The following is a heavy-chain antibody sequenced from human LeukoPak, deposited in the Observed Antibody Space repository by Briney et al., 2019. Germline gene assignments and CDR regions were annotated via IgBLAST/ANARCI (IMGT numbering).Heavy chain of an antibody. CDR3: ARDPRGDYYTAKWFDP. V-gene: IGHV4-4*07. Sequence: SETLSLTCAVYGGSFSGYYWSWIRQPAGKGLEWIGRIYTSGSTNYNPSLKSRVTISVDTSKNQFSLKLSSVTAADTAVYYCARDPRGDYYTAKWFDPWGQGTLVTVSS. CDR1: GGSFSGYY. CDR2: IYTSGST. D-gene: IGHD4-17*01. J-gene: IGHJ5*02.